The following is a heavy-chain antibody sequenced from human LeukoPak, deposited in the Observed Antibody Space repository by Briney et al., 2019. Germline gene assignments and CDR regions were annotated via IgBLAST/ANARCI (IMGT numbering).Heavy chain of an antibody. CDR3: ARDPLYGSGSYYSYYFDY. CDR2: INPNSGGT. Sequence: ASVKVSCKASGYTFTGYYMHWVRQAPGQGLEWMGWINPNSGGTNYAQKFQGRVTMTRDMSISTAYMELSRLRSDDTAVYYCARDPLYGSGSYYSYYFDYWGQGTLVTVSS. D-gene: IGHD3-10*01. J-gene: IGHJ4*02. V-gene: IGHV1-2*02. CDR1: GYTFTGYY.